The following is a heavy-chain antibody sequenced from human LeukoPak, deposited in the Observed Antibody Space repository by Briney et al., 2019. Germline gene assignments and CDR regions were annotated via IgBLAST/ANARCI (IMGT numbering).Heavy chain of an antibody. J-gene: IGHJ1*01. CDR1: GFTFSGCW. CDR2: INSDGNDA. V-gene: IGHV3-74*01. D-gene: IGHD6-13*01. CDR3: TRDFYSSSWD. Sequence: QPGGSLRLSCAVSGFTFSGCWMNWVRQAPGKGLVWVSRINSDGNDATYADSVKGRFTSSRDNAKKMLFLQMTSLRAEDTAVYYCTRDFYSSSWDWGQGTLVTVSS.